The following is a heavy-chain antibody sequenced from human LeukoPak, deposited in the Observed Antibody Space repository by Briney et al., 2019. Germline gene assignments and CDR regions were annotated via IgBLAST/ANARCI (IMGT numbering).Heavy chain of an antibody. CDR2: ISHSGTT. CDR1: GGSISSSNW. Sequence: SETLSLTCVVSGGSISSSNWWSWVRQSPGKGLEWIGEISHSGTTKYNPSLKSRVTISVDTSKNQFSLKLSSVTAADTAVYYCARGATQDYWGQGTLVTVSS. CDR3: ARGATQDY. J-gene: IGHJ4*02. V-gene: IGHV4-4*02.